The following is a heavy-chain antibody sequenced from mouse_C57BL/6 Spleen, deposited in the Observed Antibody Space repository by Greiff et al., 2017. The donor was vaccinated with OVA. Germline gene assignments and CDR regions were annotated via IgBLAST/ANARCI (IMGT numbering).Heavy chain of an antibody. CDR2: ISDGGSYT. CDR3: ERASITTVVADWYFDV. CDR1: GFTFSSYA. J-gene: IGHJ1*03. V-gene: IGHV5-4*03. Sequence: DVKLVESGGGLVKPGGSLKLSCAASGFTFSSYAMSWVRQTPEKRLEWVATISDGGSYTYYPDNVKGRFTISRDNAKNNLYLQMSHLKSEDTAMYYCERASITTVVADWYFDVWGTGTTVTVSS. D-gene: IGHD1-1*01.